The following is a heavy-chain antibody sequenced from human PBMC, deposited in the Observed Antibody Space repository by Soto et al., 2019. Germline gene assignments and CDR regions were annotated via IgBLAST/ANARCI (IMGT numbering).Heavy chain of an antibody. V-gene: IGHV1-69*13. D-gene: IGHD5-12*01. CDR1: GGTFSSYA. CDR3: ARSLQSGYDSPDY. CDR2: IIPIFGTA. Sequence: SVKVSCKASGGTFSSYAISWVRQAPGQGLEWMGGIIPIFGTANYAQKFQGRVTITADESTSTAYMELSSLRSEDTAVYYCARSLQSGYDSPDYWGQGTLVTVSS. J-gene: IGHJ4*02.